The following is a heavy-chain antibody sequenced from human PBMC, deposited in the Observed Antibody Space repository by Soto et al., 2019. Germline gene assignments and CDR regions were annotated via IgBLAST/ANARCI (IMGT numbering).Heavy chain of an antibody. D-gene: IGHD5-12*01. CDR1: GGSISSGGYY. V-gene: IGHV4-31*03. J-gene: IGHJ4*02. CDR3: ATGSSGSTFDY. Sequence: SETLSLTCTVSGGSISSGGYYWSWIRQHPGKGLEWIGYIYYSGSTYYNPSLKSRVTISVDTSKNQFSLKLSSVTAADTAVYYCATGSSGSTFDYWGQGTLVTVSS. CDR2: IYYSGST.